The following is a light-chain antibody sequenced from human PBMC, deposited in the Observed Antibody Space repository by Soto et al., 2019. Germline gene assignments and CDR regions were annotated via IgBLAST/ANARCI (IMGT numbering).Light chain of an antibody. CDR1: PGISNY. J-gene: IGKJ4*01. Sequence: DIQMTQSPSAMSSSVGARVTITCRASPGISNYLAWFQQKPGKVPKRLIYAASSLQSGVPSRFSGRGSGTEFTLTIRSRQPEDFATYYCLQSNSYPRTFGGGTTVEIK. CDR3: LQSNSYPRT. V-gene: IGKV1-17*03. CDR2: AAS.